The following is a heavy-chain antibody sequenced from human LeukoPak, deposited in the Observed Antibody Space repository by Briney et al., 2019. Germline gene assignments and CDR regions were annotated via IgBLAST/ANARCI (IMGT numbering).Heavy chain of an antibody. CDR2: IYYSGST. V-gene: IGHV4-39*07. D-gene: IGHD3-3*01. J-gene: IGHJ4*02. Sequence: SETLSLTCTVSGGSISSSSYYWGWIRQPPGKGLEWIGSIYYSGSTYYNPSLKSRVTISVDTSKNQFSLKLSSVTAADTAVYYCARGSYYDFWSGYPAVYYFDYWGQGTLVTVSS. CDR3: ARGSYYDFWSGYPAVYYFDY. CDR1: GGSISSSSYY.